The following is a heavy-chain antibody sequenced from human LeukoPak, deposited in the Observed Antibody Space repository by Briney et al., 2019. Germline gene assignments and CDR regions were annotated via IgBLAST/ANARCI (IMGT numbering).Heavy chain of an antibody. CDR1: GGSFSGYY. J-gene: IGHJ6*03. V-gene: IGHV4-34*01. D-gene: IGHD2-2*01. CDR2: INHSGST. Sequence: SETLSLTCAVYGGSFSGYYWSWIRQPPGKGLESIGEINHSGSTNYNPSLKSRDTISVDTSKNQFSLKLSSVTAADTAVYYCARGREKVPAATRTGRYYYMDVWGKGTTVTVSS. CDR3: ARGREKVPAATRTGRYYYMDV.